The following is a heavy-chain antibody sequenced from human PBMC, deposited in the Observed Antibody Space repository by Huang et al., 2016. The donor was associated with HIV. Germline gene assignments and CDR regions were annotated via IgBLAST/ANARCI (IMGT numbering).Heavy chain of an antibody. D-gene: IGHD3-3*01. CDR1: GGDFSQYY. V-gene: IGHV4-34*02. CDR3: ARGHYKFGSGSSTSWYFDL. J-gene: IGHJ2*01. Sequence: QLQLEQWGAGQLKPSETLSLTCAVSGGDFSQYYWTWLRQTPGKGFEWIGRISAGGGPPYNPSRNNRVAMSLVSSRSQCSLIIKSVIAADSGIYYCARGHYKFGSGSSTSWYFDLWGRGILVTVAS. CDR2: ISAGGGP.